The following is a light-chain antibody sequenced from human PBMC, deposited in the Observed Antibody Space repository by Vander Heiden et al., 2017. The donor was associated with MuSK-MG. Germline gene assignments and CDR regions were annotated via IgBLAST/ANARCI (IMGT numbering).Light chain of an antibody. CDR3: AAWDDSLNGRV. Sequence: QSVLPPPPSASGTPGPSVTISCSGSSSHSGRNTVNWYQQLPGTAPKLLIYSNNQRPSRVPDRFSGSKSGTSASLAISGLQYEDEADYYCAAWDDSLNGRVFGGGTKLTVL. J-gene: IGLJ3*02. CDR1: SSHSGRNT. CDR2: SNN. V-gene: IGLV1-44*01.